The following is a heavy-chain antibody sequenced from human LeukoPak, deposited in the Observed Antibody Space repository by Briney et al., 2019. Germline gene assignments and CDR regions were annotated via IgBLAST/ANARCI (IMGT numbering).Heavy chain of an antibody. CDR3: ARGPYGSGSCHYFDY. Sequence: GGSLKLSCAASGFTFSSYWMHWVRQAPGKGLVWVSLINTDGSSTTYADSVKGRFTISRDNAKNPLYLQMNSLRAEDTAVYCCARGPYGSGSCHYFDYWGQGTLV. V-gene: IGHV3-74*01. CDR1: GFTFSSYW. J-gene: IGHJ4*02. CDR2: INTDGSST. D-gene: IGHD3-10*01.